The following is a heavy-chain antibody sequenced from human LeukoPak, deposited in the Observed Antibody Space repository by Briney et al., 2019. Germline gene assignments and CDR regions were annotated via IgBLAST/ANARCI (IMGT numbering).Heavy chain of an antibody. CDR1: GGSFSGYY. V-gene: IGHV4-34*01. CDR3: ARGVTAGATRWNSRGPFDY. Sequence: SETLSLTCAVYGGSFSGYYWSWIRQPPGKGLEWIGEINHSGSTNHNPSLKSRVTISVDTSKNQFSLKLSSVTAADTAVYYCARGVTAGATRWNSRGPFDYWGQGTLVTVSS. CDR2: INHSGST. J-gene: IGHJ4*02. D-gene: IGHD1-26*01.